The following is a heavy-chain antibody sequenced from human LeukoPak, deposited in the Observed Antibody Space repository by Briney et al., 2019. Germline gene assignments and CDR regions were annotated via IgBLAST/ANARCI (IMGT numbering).Heavy chain of an antibody. V-gene: IGHV4-39*07. CDR2: IYYSGST. J-gene: IGHJ5*02. CDR1: GASISSSTDY. D-gene: IGHD4-17*01. Sequence: KSSETLSLTCTVSGASISSSTDYWGWIRQPPGKGLEWIANIYYSGSTYYNPSLKSRVTISVDTSKNQFSLKLSSVTAADTAVYYCARIQPDDYGDSYNWFDPWGQGTLVTVSS. CDR3: ARIQPDDYGDSYNWFDP.